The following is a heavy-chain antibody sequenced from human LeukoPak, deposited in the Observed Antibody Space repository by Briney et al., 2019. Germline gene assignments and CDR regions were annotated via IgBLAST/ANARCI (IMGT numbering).Heavy chain of an antibody. CDR2: IKQDGSEK. CDR1: GFTFSSYW. V-gene: IGHV3-7*01. J-gene: IGHJ6*03. Sequence: HPGGSLRLSCAASGFTFSSYWMSWVRQAPGKWLEWVANIKQDGSEKYYVDSVKGRFTISRDNSKNTLYLQMNSLRAEDTAVYYCAKDIYSSSWSTYYYYYMDVWGKGTTVTISS. CDR3: AKDIYSSSWSTYYYYYMDV. D-gene: IGHD6-13*01.